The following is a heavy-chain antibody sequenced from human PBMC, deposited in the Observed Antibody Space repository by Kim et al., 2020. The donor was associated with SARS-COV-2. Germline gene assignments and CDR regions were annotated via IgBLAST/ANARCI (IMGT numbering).Heavy chain of an antibody. J-gene: IGHJ4*02. CDR3: AMGSRGDC. D-gene: IGHD3-10*01. CDR1: GFTFSIYA. CDR2: ISGSGDST. Sequence: GGSLRLSCAASGFTFSIYAMSWVRQAPGKGLEWVSVISGSGDSTYYADSVKGRFTISRDNSKNTLYLQMNSLRAEDTAVYYCAMGSRGDCWGQGTLVTVSS. V-gene: IGHV3-23*01.